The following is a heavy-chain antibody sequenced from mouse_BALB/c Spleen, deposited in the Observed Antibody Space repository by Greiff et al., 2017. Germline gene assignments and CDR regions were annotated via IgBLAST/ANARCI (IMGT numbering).Heavy chain of an antibody. CDR3: ARETTATEAMDY. Sequence: VQLQQSGPELVKPGASVKVSCKASGYAFTSYNMYWVKQSHGKSLEWIGYIDPYNGGTSYNQKFKGKATLTVDKSSSTAYMQLKSLTSEDSAVYYCARETTATEAMDYWGQGTSVTVSS. J-gene: IGHJ4*01. CDR2: IDPYNGGT. V-gene: IGHV1S135*01. D-gene: IGHD1-2*01. CDR1: GYAFTSYN.